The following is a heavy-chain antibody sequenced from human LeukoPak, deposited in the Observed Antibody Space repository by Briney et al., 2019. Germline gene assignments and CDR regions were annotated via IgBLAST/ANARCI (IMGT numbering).Heavy chain of an antibody. Sequence: SETLSLTCTVSSGSISSSSYWWGWIRQPPGKGLEWIGSISYSGSTHYNPSLKSRVTISVDTSKNQFSLKLSSVTAADTAVYYCARPYTTSTYYFDYWAQGTLVTVSS. J-gene: IGHJ4*02. CDR1: SGSISSSSYW. CDR2: ISYSGST. D-gene: IGHD2-2*02. V-gene: IGHV4-39*01. CDR3: ARPYTTSTYYFDY.